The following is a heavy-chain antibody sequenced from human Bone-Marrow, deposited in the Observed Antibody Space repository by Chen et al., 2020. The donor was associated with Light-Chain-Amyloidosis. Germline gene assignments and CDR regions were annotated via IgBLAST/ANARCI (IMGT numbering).Heavy chain of an antibody. V-gene: IGHV5-51*01. CDR3: ARRRDGYNFDY. J-gene: IGHJ4*02. CDR1: GYTFPTYW. D-gene: IGHD5-12*01. CDR2: IYPDDSDA. Sequence: EVQLEQSGPEVKKPGESLKISCKGSGYTFPTYWIGWLRQMPGKGREWMGVIYPDDSDARYSPSFEGQVTISADKSITTAYLQWRSLKASDTAMYYCARRRDGYNFDYWGQGTLVTVSS.